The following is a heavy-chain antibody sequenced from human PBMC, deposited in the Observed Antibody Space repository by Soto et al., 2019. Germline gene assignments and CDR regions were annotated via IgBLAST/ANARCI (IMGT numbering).Heavy chain of an antibody. Sequence: EVQLVESGGGLVQPGGSLRLSCAASGFTVSSNYMSWVRQAPGKGLEWVSVIYSGGSTYYADSVKGRFTISRDNSKKTLYLQMNSLRAEDTAVYYCARDPADYGDYRTFDYWGQGTLVTVSS. J-gene: IGHJ4*02. CDR3: ARDPADYGDYRTFDY. V-gene: IGHV3-66*01. CDR2: IYSGGST. D-gene: IGHD4-17*01. CDR1: GFTVSSNY.